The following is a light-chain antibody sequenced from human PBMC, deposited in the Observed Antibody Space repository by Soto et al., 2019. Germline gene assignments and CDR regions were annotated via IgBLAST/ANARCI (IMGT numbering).Light chain of an antibody. CDR1: SSNIGAGRD. V-gene: IGLV1-40*01. J-gene: IGLJ1*01. CDR3: QSYGTSLSGLYV. CDR2: DSN. Sequence: QSVLTQPPSVSGAPGQRVTISCTGSSSNIGAGRDVNWYRQLPGAAPKFLISDSNHRPSGVPDRFSVSKSGASASLAITGLRAEDEGDYFCQSYGTSLSGLYVFGTGTKLTVL.